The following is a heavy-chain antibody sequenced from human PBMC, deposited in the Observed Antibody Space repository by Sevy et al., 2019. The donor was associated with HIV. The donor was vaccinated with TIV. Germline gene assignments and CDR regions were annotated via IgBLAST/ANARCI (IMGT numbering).Heavy chain of an antibody. D-gene: IGHD6-13*01. CDR2: IRFDGSDK. CDR1: GSIFSLYG. Sequence: GGSLRLSCGASGSIFSLYGMHWVRQAPGKGLEWVAFIRFDGSDKYYADSVKGRFTISRDNSKNTLYLQMNSLRPEDTALYYCAKDLESYSSSWQYCFDYWGQGTLVTVSS. J-gene: IGHJ4*02. V-gene: IGHV3-30*02. CDR3: AKDLESYSSSWQYCFDY.